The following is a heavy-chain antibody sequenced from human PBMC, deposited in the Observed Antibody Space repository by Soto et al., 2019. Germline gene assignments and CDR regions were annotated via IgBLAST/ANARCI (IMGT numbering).Heavy chain of an antibody. V-gene: IGHV2-5*02. CDR1: GFSFSSIGEG. Sequence: QITLKESGPTLVKPTQTLTLTCTFPGFSFSSIGEGVGWIRQPPGKALEWLALIYWDDDKRYSPSLKSRLTITKDTAKDQVVLTLTNMDPVDIATYYCVQSRCGGDCLQAYSSHSYYGLDVWGHGTTVSVSS. J-gene: IGHJ6*02. D-gene: IGHD2-21*02. CDR2: IYWDDDK. CDR3: VQSRCGGDCLQAYSSHSYYGLDV.